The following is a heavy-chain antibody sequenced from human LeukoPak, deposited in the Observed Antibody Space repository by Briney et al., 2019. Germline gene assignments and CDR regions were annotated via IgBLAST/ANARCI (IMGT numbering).Heavy chain of an antibody. V-gene: IGHV3-23*01. CDR3: AKGRSPRAAGTDYFDY. Sequence: SGGSLRLSCAASGFTFSSYAMSWVRQAPGKGLEWVSAISGSGGSTYYADSVKGRFTISRDNSKNTLYLQMNSLRAEDTAVYYCAKGRSPRAAGTDYFDYWGQGTLVTVSS. D-gene: IGHD6-13*01. CDR1: GFTFSSYA. CDR2: ISGSGGST. J-gene: IGHJ4*02.